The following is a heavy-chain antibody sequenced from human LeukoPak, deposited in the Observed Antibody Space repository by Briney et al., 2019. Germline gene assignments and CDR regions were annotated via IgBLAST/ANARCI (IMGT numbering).Heavy chain of an antibody. Sequence: SETLSLTCTVSDDSITIYYWTWLRQPPGKGLEWIGYIDHTGSTNYNSSLNSRVTISSDTSKNHFSLKLSSATAADTAVYFCARGRVSSSTWYSTYYYYFYVDVWGKGTTVTVSS. J-gene: IGHJ6*03. CDR2: IDHTGST. D-gene: IGHD6-13*01. CDR3: ARGRVSSSTWYSTYYYYFYVDV. CDR1: DDSITIYY. V-gene: IGHV4-59*01.